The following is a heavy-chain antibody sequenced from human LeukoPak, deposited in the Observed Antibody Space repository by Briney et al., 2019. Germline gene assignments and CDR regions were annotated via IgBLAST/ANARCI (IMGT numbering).Heavy chain of an antibody. J-gene: IGHJ4*02. CDR1: GFTFSSYS. Sequence: GGSLRLSCAASGFTFSSYSMNWVRRAPGKGLEWVSSISSSSSYIYYADSVKGRFTISRDNAKNSLYLQMNSLRAEDTAVYYCARGDNSSGWYPRYFDYWGQGTLVTVSS. CDR3: ARGDNSSGWYPRYFDY. D-gene: IGHD6-19*01. V-gene: IGHV3-21*01. CDR2: ISSSSSYI.